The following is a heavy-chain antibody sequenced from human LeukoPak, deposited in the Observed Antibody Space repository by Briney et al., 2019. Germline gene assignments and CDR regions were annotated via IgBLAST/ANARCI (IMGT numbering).Heavy chain of an antibody. V-gene: IGHV3-48*03. CDR2: ISDSGSTI. Sequence: GGSLRLSCAASGFTFSNHEMNWVRQAPGKGLEWISYISDSGSTIYYADSVKGRLTISRDNAKNSLYLQMNSLRAEDTAVYYCARGSSSHFDYWGQGTLVTVSS. CDR1: GFTFSNHE. D-gene: IGHD6-6*01. J-gene: IGHJ4*02. CDR3: ARGSSSHFDY.